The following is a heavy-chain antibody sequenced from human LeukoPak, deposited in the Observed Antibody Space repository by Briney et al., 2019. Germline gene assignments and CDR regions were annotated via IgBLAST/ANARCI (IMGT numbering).Heavy chain of an antibody. CDR3: AGLEQQLVPGDY. D-gene: IGHD6-13*01. CDR1: GYRVTSYW. J-gene: IGHJ4*02. V-gene: IGHV5-51*01. Sequence: GESLKISCKGSGYRVTSYWIGWVRQMPGKDLEWMGIIYPGDSDTRYSPSFQGQVTISADQSMNTAYLQWGSLKASDTAMYYCAGLEQQLVPGDYWGQGTLVTVSS. CDR2: IYPGDSDT.